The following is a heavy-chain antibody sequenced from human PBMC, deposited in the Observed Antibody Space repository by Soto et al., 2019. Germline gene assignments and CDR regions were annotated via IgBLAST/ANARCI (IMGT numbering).Heavy chain of an antibody. CDR3: TRVVTNTYGHFDC. J-gene: IGHJ4*02. CDR2: ISTDGSST. D-gene: IGHD5-18*01. V-gene: IGHV3-74*01. Sequence: GGSLRLSCAASGFTFSNYWMHWVRQAPGKGLVWVSRISTDGSSTSYADSVKGRFTISRDNAKNTLYLQMNSLRAEDTAMYYCTRVVTNTYGHFDCWGQGTLVTVSS. CDR1: GFTFSNYW.